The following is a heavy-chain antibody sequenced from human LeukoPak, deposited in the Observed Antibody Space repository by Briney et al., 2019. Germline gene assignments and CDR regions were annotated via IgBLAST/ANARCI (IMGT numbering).Heavy chain of an antibody. CDR2: ISSSGSTI. V-gene: IGHV3-48*03. Sequence: GGSLRLSCAASGFTFSSYEMNWVRQAPGKGLEWVSYISSSGSTIYYADSVKGRFTISRDNAKNSLYLQMNSLRAEDTAVYYCARVEGNIVTTTEGYFDYWGQGTLVTVSS. CDR1: GFTFSSYE. J-gene: IGHJ4*02. D-gene: IGHD5-12*01. CDR3: ARVEGNIVTTTEGYFDY.